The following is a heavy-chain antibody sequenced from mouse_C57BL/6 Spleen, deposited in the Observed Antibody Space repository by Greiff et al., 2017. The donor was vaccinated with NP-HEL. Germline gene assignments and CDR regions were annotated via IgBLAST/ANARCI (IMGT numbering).Heavy chain of an antibody. V-gene: IGHV5-9*01. J-gene: IGHJ2*01. CDR3: ARRDWGFDY. CDR1: GFTFSSYT. CDR2: ISGGGGNT. D-gene: IGHD4-1*01. Sequence: EVQGVESGGGLVKPGGSLKLSCAASGFTFSSYTMSWVRQTPEKRLEWVATISGGGGNTYYPDSVKGRFTISRDNAKNTLYLQMSSLRSEDTALYYCARRDWGFDYWGQGTTLTVSS.